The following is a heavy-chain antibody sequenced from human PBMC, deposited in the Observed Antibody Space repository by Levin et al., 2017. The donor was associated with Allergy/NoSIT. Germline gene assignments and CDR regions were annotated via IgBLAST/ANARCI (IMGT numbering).Heavy chain of an antibody. D-gene: IGHD1-1*01. V-gene: IGHV3-48*01. CDR1: GFTFSRYA. CDR3: VRDAGTNWDLDY. CDR2: ISSTISRI. Sequence: AGESLKISCAASGFTFSRYAMNWVRQAPGKGLEWVAYISSTISRIYYADSVKGRFTISRDNAKNSLYLHMNSLRADDTAVYYCVRDAGTNWDLDYWGQGTLVTVPS. J-gene: IGHJ4*02.